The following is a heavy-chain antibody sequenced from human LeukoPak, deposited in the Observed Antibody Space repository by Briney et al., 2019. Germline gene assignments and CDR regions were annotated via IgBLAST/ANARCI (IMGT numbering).Heavy chain of an antibody. CDR2: IYYSGST. J-gene: IGHJ3*02. V-gene: IGHV4-59*01. CDR3: ARADDAFDI. CDR1: GGSISSYY. Sequence: SQTLSLTCTVSGGSISSYYWSWIRQPPGKGLEWIGYIYYSGSTNYNPSLKSRVTISVDTSKNQFSLKLSSVTAADTAVYYCARADDAFDIWGQGTMVTVSS.